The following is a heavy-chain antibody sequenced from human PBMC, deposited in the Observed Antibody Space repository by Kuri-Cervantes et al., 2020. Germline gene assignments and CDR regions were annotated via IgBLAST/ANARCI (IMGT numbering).Heavy chain of an antibody. CDR3: AVSERYGSDPTGVDY. J-gene: IGHJ4*02. D-gene: IGHD3-10*01. V-gene: IGHV4-39*07. Sequence: GSLRLSCTVSGGSISSSSYYWGWIRQPPGKGLEWIGSIYYSGSTYYNPSLKSRVTISVDRSKNQFSLKLSSVTAADTAVYYCAVSERYGSDPTGVDYWGQGTLVTVSS. CDR1: GGSISSSSYY. CDR2: IYYSGST.